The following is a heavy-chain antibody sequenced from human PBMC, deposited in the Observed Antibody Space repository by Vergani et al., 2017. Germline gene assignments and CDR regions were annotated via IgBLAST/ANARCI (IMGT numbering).Heavy chain of an antibody. J-gene: IGHJ4*02. D-gene: IGHD5-18*01. CDR2: ISSSGSPI. V-gene: IGHV3-48*01. CDR3: VRDHGYSFGSYYFDY. CDR1: GFTFSSYS. Sequence: EMQLVDSGGGLVQPGGSLRLSCAASGFTFSSYSMNWVRQAPGKGLEWVSYISSSGSPIYYADSVKARFTISRDNAKNSLYLQMNSLRAEDTAVYYCVRDHGYSFGSYYFDYWGQGTLVTVSS.